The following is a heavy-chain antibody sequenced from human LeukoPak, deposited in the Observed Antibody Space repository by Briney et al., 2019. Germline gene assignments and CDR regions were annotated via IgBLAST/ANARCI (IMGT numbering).Heavy chain of an antibody. CDR3: AIRSRYYYDSSGYLNDAFGI. J-gene: IGHJ3*02. CDR2: IYTSGST. CDR1: GGSISSYY. V-gene: IGHV4-4*07. Sequence: SETLSLTCTVSGGSISSYYWSWIRQPAGKGLEWIGRIYTSGSTNYNPSLKSRVTMSVDTSKNQFSLKLSSVTAADTAVYYCAIRSRYYYDSSGYLNDAFGIWGQGTMVTVSS. D-gene: IGHD3-22*01.